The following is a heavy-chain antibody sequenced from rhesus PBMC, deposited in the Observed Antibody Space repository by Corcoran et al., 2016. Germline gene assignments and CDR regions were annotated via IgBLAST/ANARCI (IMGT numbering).Heavy chain of an antibody. CDR2: SSPLVGVT. Sequence: QVQLVQSGAEVKQPGASVKASCKASGFTVGSPAISWVRPALGPGLEWMGLSSPLVGVTNYAENVQGRITITADTSTSTAYMELSSLRSKDTAVYYCARGPSSGWSTHYFDYWGQGVLVTVSS. D-gene: IGHD6S26*01. CDR3: ARGPSSGWSTHYFDY. J-gene: IGHJ4*01. CDR1: GFTVGSPA. V-gene: IGHV1-198*02.